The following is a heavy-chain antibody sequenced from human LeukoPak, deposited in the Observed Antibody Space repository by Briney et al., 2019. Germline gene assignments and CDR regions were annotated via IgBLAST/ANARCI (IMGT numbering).Heavy chain of an antibody. CDR3: ATGPNWNYGMDV. Sequence: ASVKVSCKVSGYTLTELSMHWVRQAPGKGLEWMGGFDPEDGETIYAQKFQGRVTMTEDTSTDTAYMALSSLRSEDTAVYYCATGPNWNYGMDVWGQGTTVTVSS. V-gene: IGHV1-24*01. J-gene: IGHJ6*02. CDR1: GYTLTELS. CDR2: FDPEDGET. D-gene: IGHD1-20*01.